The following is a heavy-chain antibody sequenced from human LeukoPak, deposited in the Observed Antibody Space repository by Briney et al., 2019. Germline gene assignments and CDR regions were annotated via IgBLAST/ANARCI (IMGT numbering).Heavy chain of an antibody. CDR1: EFDFSSHA. CDR3: AGRLGYCSGGSCPKPDY. D-gene: IGHD2-15*01. CDR2: ISISGSKT. Sequence: SGGSLRLSCAASEFDFSSHAMTWVRQAPGKGLEWVSAISISGSKTYYADSVKGRFTISRDNSKNTLCLLMNSLRAEDTAVYYCAGRLGYCSGGSCPKPDYWGQGTLVTVSS. V-gene: IGHV3-23*01. J-gene: IGHJ4*02.